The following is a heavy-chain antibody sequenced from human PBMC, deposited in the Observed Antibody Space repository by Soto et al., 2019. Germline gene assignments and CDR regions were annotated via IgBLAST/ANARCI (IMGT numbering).Heavy chain of an antibody. CDR1: GVTLRHYA. Sequence: QVQLVESGGGVVQTGRSLRLSCAASGVTLRHYAVHWVRQAPGRGLEWVAVISYDGRNKYYADSVKGRFSISRDNSNNIVSLEMLSLRAEDTAVYYSGYCSTTSCNLGGMDVWGQGTAVTVSS. J-gene: IGHJ6*02. D-gene: IGHD2-2*01. CDR2: ISYDGRNK. V-gene: IGHV3-30*04. CDR3: GYCSTTSCNLGGMDV.